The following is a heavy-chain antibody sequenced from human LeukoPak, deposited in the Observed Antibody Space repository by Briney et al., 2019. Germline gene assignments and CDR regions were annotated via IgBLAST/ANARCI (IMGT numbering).Heavy chain of an antibody. CDR1: GYTFSSYW. V-gene: IGHV3-7*03. Sequence: GGSLRLSCAASGYTFSSYWMSWVRQAPGKGLEWVANIKQDGSEKYYVDSVKGRFTISRDNAKNSLNLQMNSLRAEDTAVYCCASRTYYDFWSGYSPFDYWGQGTLVTVSS. J-gene: IGHJ4*02. CDR3: ASRTYYDFWSGYSPFDY. CDR2: IKQDGSEK. D-gene: IGHD3-3*01.